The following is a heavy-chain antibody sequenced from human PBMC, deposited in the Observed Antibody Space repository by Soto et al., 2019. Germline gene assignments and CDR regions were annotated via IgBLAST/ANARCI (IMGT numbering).Heavy chain of an antibody. CDR1: GYTFTGYY. J-gene: IGHJ3*02. V-gene: IGHV1-2*04. CDR2: INPNSGGT. Sequence: ASVKVSCKASGYTFTGYYMHWVRQAPGQGLEWMGWINPNSGGTNYAQRFQGWVTMTRDTSISTAYMELSRLRSDDTAVYYCARATTNKGYAFDIWGQGTMVTGSS. CDR3: ARATTNKGYAFDI.